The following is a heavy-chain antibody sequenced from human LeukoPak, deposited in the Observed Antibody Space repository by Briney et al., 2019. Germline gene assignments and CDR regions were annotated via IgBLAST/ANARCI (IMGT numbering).Heavy chain of an antibody. Sequence: ASVKVSCKASGYTFASYDINWVRQTAGQGLEWIGWMSPNSGDTGYAQNFQGRVTMTRDTSISTAYTELSSLTSEDTAVYYCSKGPPNWGFDYWGQGTLVTVSS. CDR3: SKGPPNWGFDY. CDR2: MSPNSGDT. V-gene: IGHV1-8*01. J-gene: IGHJ4*02. D-gene: IGHD7-27*01. CDR1: GYTFASYD.